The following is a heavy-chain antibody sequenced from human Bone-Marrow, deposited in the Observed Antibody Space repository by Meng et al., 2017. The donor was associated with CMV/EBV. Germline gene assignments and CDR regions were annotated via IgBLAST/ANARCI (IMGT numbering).Heavy chain of an antibody. CDR2: IYYSGST. CDR1: GGSVSSGSYY. CDR3: ARARSDFWSGYYGPISYLDYYYYYGMDV. Sequence: SETLSLTCTVSGGSVSSGSYYWSWIRQPPGKGLERIGYIYYSGSTNYNPSLKSRVTISVDTSKNQFSLKLSSVTAADTAVYYCARARSDFWSGYYGPISYLDYYYYYGMDVWGQGTTVTVSS. V-gene: IGHV4-61*01. J-gene: IGHJ6*02. D-gene: IGHD3-3*01.